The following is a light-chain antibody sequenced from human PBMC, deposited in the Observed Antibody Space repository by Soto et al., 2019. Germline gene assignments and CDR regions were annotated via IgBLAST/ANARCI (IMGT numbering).Light chain of an antibody. J-gene: IGKJ1*01. CDR3: QQYESFPRT. CDR1: QSINNW. CDR2: KAS. Sequence: DIQMTQSPSTLSASVGDRVIITCRASQSINNWLAWYQQKPGKAPKLFIFKASTLESGVPSRFSGSGSGTEFTLSISSLQPEDFATYFCQQYESFPRTFGQGTKVEIK. V-gene: IGKV1-5*03.